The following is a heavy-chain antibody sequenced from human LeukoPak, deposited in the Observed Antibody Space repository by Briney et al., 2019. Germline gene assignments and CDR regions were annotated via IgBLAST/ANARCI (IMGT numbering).Heavy chain of an antibody. CDR3: ARSADYYDSSGYYFDY. CDR1: GGTFSSYA. CDR2: IIPILGIG. Sequence: SVKVSCKASGGTFSSYAISWVRQAPGQGLEWMGRIIPILGIGNYAQKFQGRVTITADKSTSTAYMELSSLRSEDTAVYYCARSADYYDSSGYYFDYWGQGTLVTVSS. J-gene: IGHJ4*02. D-gene: IGHD3-22*01. V-gene: IGHV1-69*04.